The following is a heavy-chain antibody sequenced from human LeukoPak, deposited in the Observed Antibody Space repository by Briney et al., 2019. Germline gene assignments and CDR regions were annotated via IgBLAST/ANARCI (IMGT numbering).Heavy chain of an antibody. CDR2: IYYSGST. Sequence: SETLSLTCTVSGGSISSYYWSWIRQPPGKGLEWIGYIYYSGSTDYNPSLKSRVTISVDTSKNQFSLKLSSVTAADTAAYYCARGLSRVHCNSWLRYWGQGTLVTVSS. CDR1: GGSISSYY. CDR3: ARGLSRVHCNSWLRY. J-gene: IGHJ4*02. V-gene: IGHV4-59*12. D-gene: IGHD6-13*01.